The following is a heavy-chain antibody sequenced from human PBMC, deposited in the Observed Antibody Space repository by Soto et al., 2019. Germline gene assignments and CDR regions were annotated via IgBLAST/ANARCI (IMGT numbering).Heavy chain of an antibody. D-gene: IGHD3-22*01. Sequence: QVQLQESGPGLVKPSQTLSLTCTVSGGSISSGGYYWSWIRQHPGKGLEWIGYIYYSGSTYYNPSLKSRVTISVDTSKNQFSLKLSSVTAADTAVYYCARSTSSGWKDPDSSGWGPFDYWGQGTLVTVSS. CDR1: GGSISSGGYY. CDR2: IYYSGST. J-gene: IGHJ4*02. V-gene: IGHV4-31*03. CDR3: ARSTSSGWKDPDSSGWGPFDY.